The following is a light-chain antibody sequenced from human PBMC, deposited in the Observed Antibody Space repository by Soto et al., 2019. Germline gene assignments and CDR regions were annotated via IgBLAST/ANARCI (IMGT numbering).Light chain of an antibody. Sequence: EIVLTQSPATLSLSPGERATLSCRASQSVSSFLAWYQQKPGQTPRLLIYDASKRATGIPVRFSGSGSGTDFPHTISSLEPEDFAVYYCQQRTNWPPALSFGGGTKVEI. J-gene: IGKJ4*01. CDR1: QSVSSF. CDR2: DAS. CDR3: QQRTNWPPALS. V-gene: IGKV3-11*01.